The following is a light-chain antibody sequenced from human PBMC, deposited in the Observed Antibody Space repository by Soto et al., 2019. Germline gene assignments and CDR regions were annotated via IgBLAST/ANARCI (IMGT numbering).Light chain of an antibody. J-gene: IGLJ3*02. V-gene: IGLV1-47*01. CDR3: AAWDDSLSGWV. CDR2: RNN. Sequence: QSVLTQPPSASGTPGQWVTISCSGSSSNIGSNYVYWYQQPPGTAPNLLIYRNNNRPPGVPDRFSGSKSGTSASLAISGLRSEDEADYYCAAWDDSLSGWVFGGGTKLTVL. CDR1: SSNIGSNY.